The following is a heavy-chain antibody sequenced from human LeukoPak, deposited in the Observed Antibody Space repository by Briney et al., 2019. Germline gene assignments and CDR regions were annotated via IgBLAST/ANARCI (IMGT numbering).Heavy chain of an antibody. CDR2: ISSSSSYI. CDR3: AGLWQVAATDF. D-gene: IGHD6-19*01. Sequence: GGSLRLSCAASGFTFSSYSMNWVRQAPGKGLEWVSSISSSSSYIYYADSVKGRFTISRDNAENSLYLQMNSLRAEDTAVYYCAGLWQVAATDFWGQGTLVTVSS. CDR1: GFTFSSYS. V-gene: IGHV3-21*01. J-gene: IGHJ4*02.